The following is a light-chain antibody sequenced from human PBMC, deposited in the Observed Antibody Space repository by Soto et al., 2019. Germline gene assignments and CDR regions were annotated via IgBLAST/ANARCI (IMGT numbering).Light chain of an antibody. V-gene: IGKV1-9*01. Sequence: DIQLTQSPSFLSASVGDRVTITCRASQGISSYLAWYQQKPGKAPKLLIYAASTLRSGVPSRFSGSGSGTEFTLTISSLQPEDLATYYCQQLNSYPRTFGQGTKVEIK. J-gene: IGKJ1*01. CDR2: AAS. CDR1: QGISSY. CDR3: QQLNSYPRT.